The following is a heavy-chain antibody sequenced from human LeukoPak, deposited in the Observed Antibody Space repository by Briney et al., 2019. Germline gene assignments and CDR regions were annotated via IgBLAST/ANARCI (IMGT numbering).Heavy chain of an antibody. J-gene: IGHJ4*02. CDR2: ISYDGSNK. Sequence: PGGSLRLSCAASGFTFSSYGMHWVRQAPGKGLEWVAVISYDGSNKYYADSVKGRFTISRDNSKNTLYLQMSSLRAEDTAVYYCAKGFDYWGQGTLVTVSS. V-gene: IGHV3-30*18. CDR3: AKGFDY. CDR1: GFTFSSYG.